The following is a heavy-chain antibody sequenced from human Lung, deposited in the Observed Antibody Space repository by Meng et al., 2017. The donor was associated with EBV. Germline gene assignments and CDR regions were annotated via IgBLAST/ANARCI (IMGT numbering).Heavy chain of an antibody. Sequence: QLHEGGGGLFKSSGTLSLTCAVSGCSISSSNWWSWVRQPPGKGLEWIGEIYHSGSTNYNPSLKSRVTISVDKSKNQFSLKLSSVTAADTAVYYCARDEGGNSERGFQHWGQGTLVTVSS. CDR3: ARDEGGNSERGFQH. V-gene: IGHV4-4*02. CDR2: IYHSGST. D-gene: IGHD4-23*01. CDR1: GCSISSSNW. J-gene: IGHJ1*01.